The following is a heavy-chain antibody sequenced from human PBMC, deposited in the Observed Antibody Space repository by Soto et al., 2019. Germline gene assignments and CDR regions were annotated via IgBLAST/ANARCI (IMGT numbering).Heavy chain of an antibody. V-gene: IGHV3-23*01. CDR2: ISGSGGST. CDR3: AKEIGAGPTLSVYAFDI. Sequence: EVQLLESGGGLFQPGGSLRLSCAASGFTFSSYAMSWVRQAPGKGLEWVSAISGSGGSTYYADSVKGRFTISRDNSKNTLYLQMNSLRAEDTAVYYCAKEIGAGPTLSVYAFDIWGQGTMVTVSS. CDR1: GFTFSSYA. J-gene: IGHJ3*02. D-gene: IGHD1-7*01.